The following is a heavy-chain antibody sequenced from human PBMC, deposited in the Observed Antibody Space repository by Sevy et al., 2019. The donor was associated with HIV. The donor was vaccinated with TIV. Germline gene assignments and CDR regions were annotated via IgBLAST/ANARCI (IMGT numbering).Heavy chain of an antibody. CDR1: GYTFTGYY. V-gene: IGHV1-2*02. D-gene: IGHD1-7*01. J-gene: IGHJ4*02. CDR2: INPNSGGT. Sequence: ASVKVSCKASGYTFTGYYMHWVRQAPGQGLEWMGWINPNSGGTNYARKFQGRVTMTRDTSISTAYMELSRLRSDDTALYYCVRDMELVDEGTQEFYYWGQGTLVTVSS. CDR3: VRDMELVDEGTQEFYY.